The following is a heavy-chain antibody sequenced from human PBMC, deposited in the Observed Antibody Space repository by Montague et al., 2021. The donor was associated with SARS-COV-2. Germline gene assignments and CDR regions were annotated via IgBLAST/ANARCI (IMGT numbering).Heavy chain of an antibody. V-gene: IGHV4-4*02. Sequence: SETLSLTCAVSGGSISSSNWWSWVRQPPGKGLEWIGEIYHSGSTNYNPSLKSRVTISVDKSKNQFSLKLSSVTAADTAVYYCARVHPLWFGKLLLDYYYYYGMDVWGQGTTVTVSS. J-gene: IGHJ6*02. D-gene: IGHD3-10*01. CDR1: GGSISSSNW. CDR2: IYHSGST. CDR3: ARVHPLWFGKLLLDYYYYYGMDV.